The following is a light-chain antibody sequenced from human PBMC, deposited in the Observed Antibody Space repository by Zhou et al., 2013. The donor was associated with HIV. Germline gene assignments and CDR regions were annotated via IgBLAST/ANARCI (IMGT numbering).Light chain of an antibody. CDR1: QGISTH. J-gene: IGKJ4*01. CDR3: LQHYTYPLV. Sequence: DIQMTQSPFVMSASVGDRVTITCRASQGISTHLAWFQQKPGEVPERLIYSAFSLQSGVPSRFSGSGSGTEFTLTISSLQPEDFATYYCLQHYTYPLVFGGGPKVEIK. V-gene: IGKV1-17*03. CDR2: SAF.